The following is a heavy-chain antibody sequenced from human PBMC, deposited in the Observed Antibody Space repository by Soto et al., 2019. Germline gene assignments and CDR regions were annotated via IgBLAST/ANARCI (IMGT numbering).Heavy chain of an antibody. D-gene: IGHD3-9*01. V-gene: IGHV3-9*01. CDR3: AKDIYDILTGYSRGDALDF. J-gene: IGHJ3*01. CDR1: GFKFDDYA. Sequence: EVQLVESGGGLVQPGGSLRLACTASGFKFDDYAMHWVRRAPGKGLEWVSGISWKSGTMTYADSVKGRFTISRDNAKNSLYLQMNSLRTEDTAFYYCAKDIYDILTGYSRGDALDFWGLGTLVTVSS. CDR2: ISWKSGTM.